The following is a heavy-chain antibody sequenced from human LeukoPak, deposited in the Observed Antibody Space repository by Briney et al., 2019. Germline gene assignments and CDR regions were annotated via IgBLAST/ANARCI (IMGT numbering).Heavy chain of an antibody. CDR3: ARDGSGIYLDY. D-gene: IGHD1-26*01. CDR1: GYTFSSYG. CDR2: ISAYNGKT. Sequence: ASVKVSCKASGYTFSSYGISWVRQAPGQGLEWMGWISAYNGKTNYAQIVQGRVTMTTDTSTSTAYMELRSLRSDDTAVYYCARDGSGIYLDYWGQGTLVTVSS. J-gene: IGHJ4*02. V-gene: IGHV1-18*01.